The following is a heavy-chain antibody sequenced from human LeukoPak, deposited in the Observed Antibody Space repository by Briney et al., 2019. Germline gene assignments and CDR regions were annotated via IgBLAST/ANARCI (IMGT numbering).Heavy chain of an antibody. CDR2: INTDGSST. D-gene: IGHD2-2*01. CDR3: ARSGRPTVVPAAAPRFDP. J-gene: IGHJ5*02. V-gene: IGHV3-74*01. Sequence: GGSLRLSCAASGFTFSSYWMHWVRQAPGKGLVWVSRINTDGSSTSYADSVKGRFTISRDNAKNTLYLQMNSLRAEDTAVYYCARSGRPTVVPAAAPRFDPWGQGTLVTVSS. CDR1: GFTFSSYW.